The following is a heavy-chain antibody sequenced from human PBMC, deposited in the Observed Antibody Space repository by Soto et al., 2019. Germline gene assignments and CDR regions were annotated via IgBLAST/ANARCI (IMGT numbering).Heavy chain of an antibody. CDR1: GYPIRNGFY. J-gene: IGHJ4*02. Sequence: GTVTLTCDVSGYPIRNGFYWACIRHPPGRRLEWIGNIYFTGTTSYNPSLKTRVTMSVDTSKNQFSLRLSSVTAADTAVFYCARVRRIGMFGLPGDSRGQATQVTVSS. D-gene: IGHD3-3*01. V-gene: IGHV4-38-2*01. CDR3: ARVRRIGMFGLPGDS. CDR2: IYFTGTT.